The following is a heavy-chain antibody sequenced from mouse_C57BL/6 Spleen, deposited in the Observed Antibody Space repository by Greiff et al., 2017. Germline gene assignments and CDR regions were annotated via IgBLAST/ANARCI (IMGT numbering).Heavy chain of an antibody. V-gene: IGHV6-6*01. CDR1: GFTFSDAW. Sequence: EVKLMESGGGLVQPGGSMKLSCAASGFTFSDAWMDWVRQSPEKGLEWVAEIRNKANNHATYYAESVKGRFTISRDDSKSSVYLQMNSLRAEDTGIYYCTRVYYYGSSYVFAYWGQGTLVTVSA. J-gene: IGHJ3*01. CDR3: TRVYYYGSSYVFAY. D-gene: IGHD1-1*01. CDR2: IRNKANNHAT.